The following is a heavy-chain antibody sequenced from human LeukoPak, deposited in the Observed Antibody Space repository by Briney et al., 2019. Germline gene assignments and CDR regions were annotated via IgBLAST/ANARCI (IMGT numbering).Heavy chain of an antibody. CDR3: ARHAMVAAPIDY. D-gene: IGHD2-15*01. CDR1: GGSISSSGYY. J-gene: IGHJ4*02. Sequence: SETLSRTCIVSGGSISSSGYYWGWIRQPPGKGLEWIGSMYHSGNTYYNPSLKSRVIISVDTSKNQFSLKLSSVTAADTAVYYCARHAMVAAPIDYWGQGTLVTVSS. CDR2: MYHSGNT. V-gene: IGHV4-39*01.